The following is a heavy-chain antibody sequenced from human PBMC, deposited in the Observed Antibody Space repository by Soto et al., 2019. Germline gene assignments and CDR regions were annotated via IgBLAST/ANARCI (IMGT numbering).Heavy chain of an antibody. CDR3: ALRYGDYVADGFDV. CDR1: GYSFISYD. Sequence: QVQLVQSGAEVKKPGASVKVSCKSPGYSFISYDINWVRQAPGQGLEWMGWMNPQSGNTGYAQRFQGRVTMTRNTSKSTAYMELSSLRSEDTAVYYCALRYGDYVADGFDVWGQGTMVTVSS. V-gene: IGHV1-8*01. J-gene: IGHJ3*01. D-gene: IGHD4-17*01. CDR2: MNPQSGNT.